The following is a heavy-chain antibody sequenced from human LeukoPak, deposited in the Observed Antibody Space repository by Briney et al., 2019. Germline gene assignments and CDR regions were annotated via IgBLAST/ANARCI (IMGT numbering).Heavy chain of an antibody. J-gene: IGHJ5*02. CDR2: ISSSSSYI. D-gene: IGHD4-17*01. V-gene: IGHV3-21*01. CDR1: GFTFSSYS. CDR3: ARVMTTVTNGWFDP. Sequence: GGSLRLSCAASGFTFSSYSMNWVRQAPGKGLEWVSSISSSSSYIYYADSVKGRFTISRDNAKNSLYLQMNSLGAEDTAVYYCARVMTTVTNGWFDPWGQGTLVTVSS.